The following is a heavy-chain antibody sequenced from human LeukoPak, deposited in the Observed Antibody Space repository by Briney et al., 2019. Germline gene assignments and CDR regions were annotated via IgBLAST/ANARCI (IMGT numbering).Heavy chain of an antibody. D-gene: IGHD6-19*01. CDR1: GGSIRDYY. CDR3: ARGRVFSSGWYYFDY. V-gene: IGHV4-4*07. CDR2: IYSSGTT. Sequence: SETLSLTCTVSGGSIRDYYWSWVRQPAGKGLEWVGRIYSSGTTNSNPSLKSRVSLSVDTSKNQFSQKLSFVAAADTAVYYCARGRVFSSGWYYFDYWGQGILVTVSS. J-gene: IGHJ4*02.